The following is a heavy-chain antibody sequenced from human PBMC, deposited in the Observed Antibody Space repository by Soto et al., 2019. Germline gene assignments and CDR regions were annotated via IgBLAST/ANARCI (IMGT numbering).Heavy chain of an antibody. V-gene: IGHV3-9*01. CDR1: GFTFDDYA. D-gene: IGHD2-15*01. CDR2: ISWNSGSI. CDR3: AKSAVVAANSFDY. Sequence: PGGSLRLSCAASGFTFDDYAMHWVRQAPGKGLEWVSGISWNSGSIGYADSVKGRFTISRDNAKNSLYLQMNSLRAEDTALYYCAKSAVVAANSFDYWGQGTLVTVSS. J-gene: IGHJ4*02.